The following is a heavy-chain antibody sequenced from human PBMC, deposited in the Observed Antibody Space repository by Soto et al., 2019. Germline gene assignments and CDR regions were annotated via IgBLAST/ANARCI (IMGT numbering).Heavy chain of an antibody. CDR2: IYHSGST. J-gene: IGHJ4*02. V-gene: IGHV4-30-2*01. CDR1: GGSISSGGYS. Sequence: QLQLQESGSGLVKPSQTLSLTCAVSGGSISSGGYSWSWIRQPPGKGLEWIGYIYHSGSTYYNPAHKSRVTISVDRSKNQFSLKLSSVTAADTAVYYGARAGGLGAVAADYWGQGTLVTVSS. D-gene: IGHD6-19*01. CDR3: ARAGGLGAVAADY.